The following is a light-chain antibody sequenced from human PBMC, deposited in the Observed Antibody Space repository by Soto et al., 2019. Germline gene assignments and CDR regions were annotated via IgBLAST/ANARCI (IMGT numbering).Light chain of an antibody. Sequence: EILMTQSPATLSVSPGERATLSCRASQSVSSNLAWYQQKVGQAPRVLIYDASTRATGIPGRFSGSGSGTEFTLTISSLQSEDFAVYYCHQYNNWPETFGQGTKV. CDR1: QSVSSN. CDR2: DAS. V-gene: IGKV3-15*01. CDR3: HQYNNWPET. J-gene: IGKJ1*01.